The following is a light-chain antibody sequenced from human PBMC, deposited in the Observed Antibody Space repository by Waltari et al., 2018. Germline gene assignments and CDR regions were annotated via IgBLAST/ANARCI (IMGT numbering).Light chain of an antibody. CDR1: QSIATY. CDR2: GAS. Sequence: DIQMTQSPSSLSASVGDRVTITCRASQSIATYLNWYQQKPGIAPKHLIYGASSLQSGVPSRFSGSGSGTDFTVIISSLHPEDFATYFCQQTYSTPPTFGQGTKLEI. V-gene: IGKV1-39*01. J-gene: IGKJ1*01. CDR3: QQTYSTPPT.